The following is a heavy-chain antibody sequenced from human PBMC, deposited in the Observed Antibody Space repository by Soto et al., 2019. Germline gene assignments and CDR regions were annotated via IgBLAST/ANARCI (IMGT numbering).Heavy chain of an antibody. D-gene: IGHD1-1*01. J-gene: IGHJ5*02. Sequence: ASVKVSCKASGYTFTSYAMHWVRQAPGQRLEWMGWINAGNGNTKYSQKFQGRVTITRDTSASTAYMELSSLRSEDTAVYYCARDGGTTGTYGWFDPWGQGTLVTVSS. CDR3: ARDGGTTGTYGWFDP. CDR2: INAGNGNT. V-gene: IGHV1-3*01. CDR1: GYTFTSYA.